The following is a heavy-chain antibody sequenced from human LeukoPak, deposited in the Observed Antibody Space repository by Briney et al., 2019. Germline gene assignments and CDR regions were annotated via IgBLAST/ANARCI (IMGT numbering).Heavy chain of an antibody. CDR3: ARHFKGYCGGDCYSGWFDP. J-gene: IGHJ5*02. V-gene: IGHV4-4*02. CDR1: GGSITQTNY. D-gene: IGHD2-21*02. Sequence: SGTLSLTCDVSGGSITQTNYWTWVRQPPGKGLEWIGEVNLQGSTNYNPSLMRRVAISVDTSANHVSLQLTSVTAADTAVYYCARHFKGYCGGDCYSGWFDPWGQGTLVTVSS. CDR2: VNLQGST.